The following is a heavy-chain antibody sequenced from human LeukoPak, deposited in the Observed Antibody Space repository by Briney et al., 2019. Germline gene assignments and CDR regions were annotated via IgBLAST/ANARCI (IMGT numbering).Heavy chain of an antibody. D-gene: IGHD3-22*01. Sequence: ASVKVSCEASGYTFTSYDINWVRQATGQGLEWMGWMNPNSGNTGYAQKFQGRVTMTRNTSISTAYMELSSLRSEDTAVYYCARVSSNYYDSSGYRWNWFDPWGQGTLVTVSS. CDR2: MNPNSGNT. V-gene: IGHV1-8*01. CDR3: ARVSSNYYDSSGYRWNWFDP. J-gene: IGHJ5*02. CDR1: GYTFTSYD.